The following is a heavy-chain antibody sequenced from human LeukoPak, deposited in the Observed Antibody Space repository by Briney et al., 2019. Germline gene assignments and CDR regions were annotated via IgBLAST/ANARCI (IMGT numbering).Heavy chain of an antibody. CDR2: ISAISSSST. D-gene: IGHD3-22*01. CDR1: GFTFSSYS. Sequence: GGSLRLSCAASGFTFSSYSMNWVRQAPGKGLEWVSYISAISSSSTYYADSVKGRFTISRDNAKNSLYLQMNSLRAEDTAVYYCARIVSVVYYYYMDVWGKGTTVTISS. V-gene: IGHV3-48*04. CDR3: ARIVSVVYYYYMDV. J-gene: IGHJ6*03.